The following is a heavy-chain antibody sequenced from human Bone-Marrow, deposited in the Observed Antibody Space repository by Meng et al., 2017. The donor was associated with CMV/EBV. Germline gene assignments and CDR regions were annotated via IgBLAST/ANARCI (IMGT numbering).Heavy chain of an antibody. Sequence: SFQLSCTVYGFSFSDAWMYWVRQAPGKGLEWVGRIKSKAHGGTIDYVAPVKGRFTISRDDSKNTVYLQMNSLKTEDTAVYYCVRLISGWGQGTLVTVSS. V-gene: IGHV3-15*01. CDR3: VRLISG. CDR2: IKSKAHGGTI. D-gene: IGHD6-19*01. CDR1: GFSFSDAW. J-gene: IGHJ4*02.